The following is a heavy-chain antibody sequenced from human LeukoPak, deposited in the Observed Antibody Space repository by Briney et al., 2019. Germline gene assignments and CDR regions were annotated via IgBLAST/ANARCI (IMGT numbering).Heavy chain of an antibody. J-gene: IGHJ4*02. Sequence: PSGTLSLTCAVSGGSISSSNWWSWVRQPPGKGLEWIGEIYHSGSTNYNPSLKSRVTISVDKSKNQFSLKLSSVTAADTAVYYCAGLYGSGSYSPYYFDYWGQGTLVTVSS. CDR2: IYHSGST. CDR1: GGSISSSNW. V-gene: IGHV4-4*02. CDR3: AGLYGSGSYSPYYFDY. D-gene: IGHD3-10*01.